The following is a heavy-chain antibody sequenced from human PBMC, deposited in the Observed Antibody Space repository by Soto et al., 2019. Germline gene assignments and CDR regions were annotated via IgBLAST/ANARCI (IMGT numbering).Heavy chain of an antibody. Sequence: EVQLVESGGGLVQPGGSLRLSCAVSGFTFGSYWMNWVRLIPGKGLEWVAYIKPDGSATYYVDSVKGRFTISRDNAKNSLYLQMNSLRAEDTAVYYCASRQWLGSGYDAFDIWGQGTMVTVSS. V-gene: IGHV3-7*03. CDR1: GFTFGSYW. CDR3: ASRQWLGSGYDAFDI. D-gene: IGHD6-19*01. J-gene: IGHJ3*02. CDR2: IKPDGSAT.